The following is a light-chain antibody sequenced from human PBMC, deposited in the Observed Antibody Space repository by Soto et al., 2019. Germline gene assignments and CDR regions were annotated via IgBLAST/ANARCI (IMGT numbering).Light chain of an antibody. Sequence: EIVLTQSPGTLSLSPGERATLSCRASQSVSSIYLASYQQKPGQAPRLLIYGASSRATGIPDRFSGSGSGTDFTLTISRLEPEDFAVYYCQQYGSSRWTFGQGTKVEI. CDR3: QQYGSSRWT. CDR2: GAS. J-gene: IGKJ1*01. CDR1: QSVSSIY. V-gene: IGKV3-20*01.